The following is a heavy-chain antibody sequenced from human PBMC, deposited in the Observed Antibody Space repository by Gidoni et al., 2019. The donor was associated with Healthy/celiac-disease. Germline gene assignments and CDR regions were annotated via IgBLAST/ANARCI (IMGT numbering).Heavy chain of an antibody. V-gene: IGHV1-2*04. Sequence: QVQLLQSGPEVKKPGASVQGSCTASGYTFTGYYMHWVRQAPGQGLEWMGWINPNSGGTNYAQKFQGWVTMTRDTSISTAYMELSRLRSDDTAVYYCARRNGYSSGWDAFDIWGQGTMVTVSS. CDR3: ARRNGYSSGWDAFDI. J-gene: IGHJ3*02. D-gene: IGHD6-19*01. CDR1: GYTFTGYY. CDR2: INPNSGGT.